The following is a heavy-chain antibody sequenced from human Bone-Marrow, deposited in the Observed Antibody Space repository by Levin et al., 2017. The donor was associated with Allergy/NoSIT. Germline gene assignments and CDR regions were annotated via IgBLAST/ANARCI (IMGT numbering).Heavy chain of an antibody. Sequence: GESLKISCAASGFSVSSYEMNWVRQAPGKGLEWVAYISVSGRTTHYGESVKGRFTISRDNVKNSLFLQMTSVRAEDTAVYYCMRHYDSNTGHADCWGQGTRVTVSS. CDR2: ISVSGRTT. D-gene: IGHD5-12*01. CDR1: GFSVSSYE. J-gene: IGHJ4*02. CDR3: MRHYDSNTGHADC. V-gene: IGHV3-48*03.